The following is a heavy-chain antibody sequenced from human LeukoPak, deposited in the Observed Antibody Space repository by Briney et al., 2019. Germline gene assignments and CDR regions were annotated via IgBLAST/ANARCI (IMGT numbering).Heavy chain of an antibody. CDR3: AREGDYYDSRGSFLFS. D-gene: IGHD3-22*01. V-gene: IGHV1-2*02. CDR2: MYPNSGGT. Sequence: ASVKVSCKASGYTFTGYYIHWVRQAPGQGLEWMGWMYPNSGGTNYAQKFQGRVTMTRDSSISTAYMKVRSLRSDDTAVYFCAREGDYYDSRGSFLFSWGQGTLVTVSS. CDR1: GYTFTGYY. J-gene: IGHJ4*02.